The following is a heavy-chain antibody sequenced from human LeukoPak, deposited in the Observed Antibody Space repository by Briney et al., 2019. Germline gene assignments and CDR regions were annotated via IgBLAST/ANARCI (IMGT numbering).Heavy chain of an antibody. V-gene: IGHV4-39*07. Sequence: SETLSLTCTVSGGSISSSSYYWGWIRQPPGKGLEWIGSIYDSGSTYYNPSLKSRVTISVDTSENQFSLKLSSVTAANTAVYYCARATKYGSGSPFDYWGQGTLVTVSS. CDR1: GGSISSSSYY. J-gene: IGHJ4*02. CDR3: ARATKYGSGSPFDY. D-gene: IGHD3-10*01. CDR2: IYDSGST.